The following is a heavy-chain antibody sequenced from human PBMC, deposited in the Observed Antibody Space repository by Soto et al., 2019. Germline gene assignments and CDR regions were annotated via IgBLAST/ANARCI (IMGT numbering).Heavy chain of an antibody. V-gene: IGHV3-30-3*01. CDR2: ISYDGSNK. J-gene: IGHJ4*02. CDR3: ARDQGEFDY. Sequence: GGSLRLSCAASGFTFSSYAMHWVRQAPDKGLEWVAVISYDGSNKYYADSVKGRFTISRDNSKNTLYLQMNSLRAEDTAVYYCARDQGEFDYWGQGTLVTVSS. D-gene: IGHD3-10*01. CDR1: GFTFSSYA.